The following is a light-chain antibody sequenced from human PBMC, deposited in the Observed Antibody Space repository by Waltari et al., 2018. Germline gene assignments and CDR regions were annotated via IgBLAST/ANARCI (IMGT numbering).Light chain of an antibody. CDR2: TAS. CDR1: QGISSY. V-gene: IGKV1-9*01. CDR3: QHLNSYPVT. Sequence: DIQLTQFPSFLSASVGDRVTITCRARQGISSYLAWYQQKPGKAPKLLIYTASTLQSGVPSRFSGSGSGTEFTLTISSLQPEDFATYYCQHLNSYPVTFGQGTKLEIK. J-gene: IGKJ2*01.